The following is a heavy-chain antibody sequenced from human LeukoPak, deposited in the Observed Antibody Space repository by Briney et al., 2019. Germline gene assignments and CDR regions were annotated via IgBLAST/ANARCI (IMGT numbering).Heavy chain of an antibody. J-gene: IGHJ4*02. CDR3: AKNGGNSYGTGHFDH. V-gene: IGHV3-23*01. Sequence: GGSLRLSCAASGFTFSSYAMNWVRQAPGKGLEWVSAIGGGGGDPYYADSVKGRFTISRDNSKNTMYLQMNSLRVEDTAVYYCAKNGGNSYGTGHFDHWGQGILVTVSS. CDR2: IGGGGGDP. CDR1: GFTFSSYA. D-gene: IGHD5-18*01.